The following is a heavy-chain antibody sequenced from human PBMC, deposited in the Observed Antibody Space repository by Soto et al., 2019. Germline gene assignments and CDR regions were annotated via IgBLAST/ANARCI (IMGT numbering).Heavy chain of an antibody. CDR2: ISGSGGST. D-gene: IGHD3-3*01. CDR1: GFTFSSYA. CDR3: CAPCITIFGVEPRVYYYYMDV. V-gene: IGHV3-23*01. Sequence: GGSLRLSCAASGFTFSSYAMSWVRQAPGKGLEWVSAISGSGGSTYYADSVKGRFTISRDNSKNTLYLQMNSLRAEDTAVYYCCAPCITIFGVEPRVYYYYMDVWGKGTTVTVSS. J-gene: IGHJ6*03.